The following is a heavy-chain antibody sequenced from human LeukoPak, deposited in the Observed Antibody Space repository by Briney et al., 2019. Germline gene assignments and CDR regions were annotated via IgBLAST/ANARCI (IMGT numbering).Heavy chain of an antibody. CDR3: ARHSSGYYHYDY. Sequence: GGSLRLSRAASGFTFSSYWMHWVRQAPGKGLVWVSRINSDGRSTSYAHSVKGRFTISRDNSKNTLHLQMNSLRAEDTAVYYCARHSSGYYHYDYWGPGTPVTVAS. CDR2: INSDGRST. V-gene: IGHV3-74*01. D-gene: IGHD3-22*01. CDR1: GFTFSSYW. J-gene: IGHJ4*02.